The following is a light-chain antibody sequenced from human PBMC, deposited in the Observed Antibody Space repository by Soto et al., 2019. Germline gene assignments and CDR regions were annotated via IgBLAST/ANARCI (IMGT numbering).Light chain of an antibody. CDR1: ASNIGSHY. V-gene: IGLV1-51*01. CDR3: ATWDSSLSAVV. Sequence: SVLTQPPSVSAAPGQRVTISCSGSASNIGSHYVSWYQQLPGATPILLIYDNNNRPSGIPDRFSVSKSGTSATLGITGLQTGDEADYYCATWDSSLSAVVFGGGTKLTVL. CDR2: DNN. J-gene: IGLJ2*01.